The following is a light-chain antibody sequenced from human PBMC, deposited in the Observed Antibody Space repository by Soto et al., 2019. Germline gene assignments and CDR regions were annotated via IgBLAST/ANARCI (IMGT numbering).Light chain of an antibody. CDR2: AAS. V-gene: IGKV1-12*01. CDR1: QGIGSW. Sequence: DIQMPQSPSSVSASVGDRVPITCLASQGIGSWLAWYQQKPGKAPKLLIYAASSLQSGVPSRFSGSGSGTDFTLTISSLQPEDFETYYCQQANSFPPAFGQGTKVDIK. J-gene: IGKJ1*01. CDR3: QQANSFPPA.